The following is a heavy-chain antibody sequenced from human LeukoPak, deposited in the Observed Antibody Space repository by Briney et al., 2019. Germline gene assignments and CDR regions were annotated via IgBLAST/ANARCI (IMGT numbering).Heavy chain of an antibody. CDR3: AKDGQVGAIGYCEY. V-gene: IGHV3-33*06. Sequence: GGSLRLSCAASGFIFTTYGMHWVRQAPGKGLVWVAVVWSGGNNKYYSDSVKGRFTISRDNSKNRLYLEMNRLRAEDTAVYYCAKDGQVGAIGYCEYRGQGTLVTVSS. CDR2: VWSGGNNK. CDR1: GFIFTTYG. D-gene: IGHD1-26*01. J-gene: IGHJ4*02.